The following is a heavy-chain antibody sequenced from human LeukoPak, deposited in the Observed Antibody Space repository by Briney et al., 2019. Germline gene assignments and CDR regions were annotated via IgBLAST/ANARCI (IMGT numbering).Heavy chain of an antibody. Sequence: GGSLRLSCTASGFTFANYAMNWVRQAPGKGLEWVGRIKSKTDGGTTDYAAPVKGRFTISRDDSKNTLYLQMNSLKTEDTAVYYCTTDFLWELPHRNFDYWGQGTLVTVSS. CDR3: TTDFLWELPHRNFDY. J-gene: IGHJ4*02. CDR1: GFTFANYA. CDR2: IKSKTDGGTT. V-gene: IGHV3-15*01. D-gene: IGHD1-26*01.